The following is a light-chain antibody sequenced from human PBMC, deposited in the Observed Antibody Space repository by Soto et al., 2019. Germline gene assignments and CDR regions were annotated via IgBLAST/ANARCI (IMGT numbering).Light chain of an antibody. J-gene: IGLJ2*01. CDR1: SGHSSYA. CDR2: LNNDGSH. Sequence: QPVLTQSPSASASLGASVNLTCTLSSGHSSYAIALHQKQPGKRPRYLMDLNNDGSHTKGDGIPDRFSGSSSGAERYLIISSLQSEDEADYYCRTWGTGFQVFGGGTKLTVL. CDR3: RTWGTGFQV. V-gene: IGLV4-69*01.